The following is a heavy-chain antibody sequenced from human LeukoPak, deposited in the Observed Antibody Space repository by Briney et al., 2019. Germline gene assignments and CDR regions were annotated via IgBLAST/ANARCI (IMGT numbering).Heavy chain of an antibody. Sequence: SETLSLTCTVSGGSISSYYWSWIRQPPGKGLEWIGYIYYTGNTNYNPSLKSRVTISADTSKNQFSLNLSSVTAADTAIYYCARLGGATSPFGYWGQEPRSPSPQ. D-gene: IGHD1-26*01. CDR3: ARLGGATSPFGY. CDR2: IYYTGNT. CDR1: GGSISSYY. V-gene: IGHV4-59*08. J-gene: IGHJ4*01.